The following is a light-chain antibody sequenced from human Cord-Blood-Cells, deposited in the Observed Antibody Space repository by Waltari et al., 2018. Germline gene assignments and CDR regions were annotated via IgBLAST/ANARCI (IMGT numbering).Light chain of an antibody. CDR1: SSDVGGYNY. Sequence: QSALTQPASVSGSPGPSITISCTGTSSDVGGYNYVPWSQQHPGKAPKLMIYDVSNRPSGVSNRFSGSKSGNTASLTISGLQAEDEADYYCSSYTSSSTYVFGTGTKVTVL. CDR2: DVS. J-gene: IGLJ1*01. V-gene: IGLV2-14*01. CDR3: SSYTSSSTYV.